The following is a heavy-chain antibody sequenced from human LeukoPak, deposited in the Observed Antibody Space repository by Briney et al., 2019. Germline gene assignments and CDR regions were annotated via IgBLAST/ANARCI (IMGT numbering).Heavy chain of an antibody. CDR3: ARTDRQGMGIDPARIVVVPAAPSSY. CDR1: GYTLTSYG. CDR2: ISAYNGNT. D-gene: IGHD2-2*01. V-gene: IGHV1-18*01. Sequence: ASVKVSCKASGYTLTSYGISWVRQAPGQGLEGMGWISAYNGNTNYAQKLQGRVTMNTDTSTSTAYMELRSLRSDDTAVYYCARTDRQGMGIDPARIVVVPAAPSSYWGQGTLVTVSS. J-gene: IGHJ4*02.